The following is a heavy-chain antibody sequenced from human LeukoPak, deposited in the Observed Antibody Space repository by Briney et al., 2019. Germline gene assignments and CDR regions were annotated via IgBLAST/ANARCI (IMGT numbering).Heavy chain of an antibody. CDR3: ATGAHGIAAAGDYYFDY. CDR2: IYYSGST. D-gene: IGHD6-13*01. CDR1: GGSISSYY. J-gene: IGHJ4*02. Sequence: SETLSLTCTVCGGSISSYYWSWIRQPPGKGLEWIGYIYYSGSTNYNPSLKSRVTISVDTSKDQFSLKLSSVTAADTAVYYCATGAHGIAAAGDYYFDYWGQGTLVTVSS. V-gene: IGHV4-59*01.